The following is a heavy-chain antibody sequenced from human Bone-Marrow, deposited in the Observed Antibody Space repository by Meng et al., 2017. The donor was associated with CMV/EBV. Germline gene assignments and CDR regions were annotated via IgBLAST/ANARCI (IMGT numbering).Heavy chain of an antibody. D-gene: IGHD3-16*01. CDR3: ARDAPGAFSFQDY. J-gene: IGHJ4*02. CDR1: EGTPRGYT. CDR2: IIPVLRLT. V-gene: IGHV1-69*04. Sequence: SVKVSSKVSEGTPRGYTITWVRQAPGQGLEWMGRIIPVLRLTDYAQKFQGRVKLTADTSTRTAYMELRSLRPEDTAVYFCARDAPGAFSFQDYWGQGTLVTVSS.